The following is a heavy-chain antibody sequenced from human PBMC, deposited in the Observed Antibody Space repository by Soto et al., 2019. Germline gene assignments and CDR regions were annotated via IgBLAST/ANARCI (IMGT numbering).Heavy chain of an antibody. Sequence: QVQVEEFGGGVVQPGRSLRLSCAGPTFTFSDFGFHWVRQAPGKGMEWVAMISYDGSDQYYGDSVQGRFTIYRDDSKNTVYLQMNSLRHEDTAMYYCAKSTYCNGGSCFPQYWGPGTLVTVSS. V-gene: IGHV3-30*18. CDR2: ISYDGSDQ. CDR1: TFTFSDFG. CDR3: AKSTYCNGGSCFPQY. D-gene: IGHD2-15*01. J-gene: IGHJ4*02.